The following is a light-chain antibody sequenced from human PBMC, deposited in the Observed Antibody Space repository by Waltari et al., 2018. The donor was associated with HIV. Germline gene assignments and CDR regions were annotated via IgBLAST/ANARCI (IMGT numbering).Light chain of an antibody. CDR3: MQSIQRPIT. J-gene: IGKJ5*01. CDR2: EVS. CDR1: QSLLHSDGKTY. V-gene: IGKV2D-29*01. Sequence: DIVMTRVPVSLSVTAGQPASMSCKSSQSLLHSDGKTYLYWVLQKPGQPPQLLISEVSNRFSGVPDRFSGSGAGTDFTLKISRVAAEDVGVYYCMQSIQRPITFGQGTRLDLK.